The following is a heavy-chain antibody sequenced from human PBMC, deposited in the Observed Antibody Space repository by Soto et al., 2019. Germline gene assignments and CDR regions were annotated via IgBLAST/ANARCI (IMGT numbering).Heavy chain of an antibody. V-gene: IGHV3-23*01. CDR1: GFTFSSYA. D-gene: IGHD5-18*01. J-gene: IGHJ6*02. CDR2: ISGSGGST. CDR3: AKERTAMAGYYYYGMDV. Sequence: GGSLRLSCAASGFTFSSYAMSWVRQAPGKGLEWVSAISGSGGSTYYADSVKGRFTISRDNSKNTLYLQMNSLRAEDTAVYYCAKERTAMAGYYYYGMDVWGQGTTVTV.